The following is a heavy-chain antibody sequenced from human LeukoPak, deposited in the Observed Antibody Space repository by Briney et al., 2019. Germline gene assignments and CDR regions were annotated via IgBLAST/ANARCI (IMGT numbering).Heavy chain of an antibody. V-gene: IGHV3-7*01. J-gene: IGHJ6*02. CDR1: GFTFSSYW. CDR3: AKDRAIVVVPAAIGGYYYYGMDV. Sequence: PGGSLRLSCAASGFTFSSYWMSWVRQAPGKGLEWVANINKDGGEKYYVDSVKGRFTISRDNAKNSLYLQMNSLRTEDTAMYYCAKDRAIVVVPAAIGGYYYYGMDVWGQGTTVTVSS. D-gene: IGHD2-2*02. CDR2: INKDGGEK.